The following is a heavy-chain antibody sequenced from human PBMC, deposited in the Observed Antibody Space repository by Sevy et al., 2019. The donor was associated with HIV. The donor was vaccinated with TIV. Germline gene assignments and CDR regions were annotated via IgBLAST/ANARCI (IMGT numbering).Heavy chain of an antibody. D-gene: IGHD3-22*01. Sequence: GGSLRLSCAASGFTFSDYYMSWIRQAPGKGLEWVSYISSSGSTIYYADSVKGRFTISRDNAKNSLYLQMNSLRAEDTAVHYCARAMIRSEYFQHWGQGTLVTVSS. CDR3: ARAMIRSEYFQH. CDR2: ISSSGSTI. J-gene: IGHJ1*01. CDR1: GFTFSDYY. V-gene: IGHV3-11*01.